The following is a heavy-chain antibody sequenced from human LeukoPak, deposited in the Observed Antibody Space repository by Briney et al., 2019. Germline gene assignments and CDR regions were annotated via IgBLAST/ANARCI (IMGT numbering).Heavy chain of an antibody. CDR2: ISYDGSNK. J-gene: IGHJ4*02. CDR1: GFTFSSYA. CDR3: ARDLPFWSGYGLFDY. Sequence: GGSLRLSCAASGFTFSSYAMHWVRQAPGKGLEWVAVISYDGSNKYYADSVKGRFTISRDNSKNTLYLQMNSLRAEDTAVCYCARDLPFWSGYGLFDYWGQGTLVTVSS. V-gene: IGHV3-30-3*01. D-gene: IGHD3-3*01.